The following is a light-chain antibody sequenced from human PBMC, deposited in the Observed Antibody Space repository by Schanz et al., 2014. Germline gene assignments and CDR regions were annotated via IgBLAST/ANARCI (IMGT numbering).Light chain of an antibody. V-gene: IGLV1-40*01. CDR2: RDN. CDR1: NSNIGAGYD. CDR3: QSYDSSRRRV. Sequence: QSVLTQPPSVSGAPGQRVTIPCTGNNSNIGAGYDVHWYQQLPGTAPKLLIYRDNNRPSGVPDRFSGSKSGTLASLAITGLQAEDEADYYCQSYDSSRRRVFGGGTKLTVL. J-gene: IGLJ3*02.